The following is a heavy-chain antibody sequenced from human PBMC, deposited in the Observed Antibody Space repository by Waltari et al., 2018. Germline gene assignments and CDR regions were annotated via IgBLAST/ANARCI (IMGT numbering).Heavy chain of an antibody. CDR1: GYPISSGYY. J-gene: IGHJ3*02. Sequence: QVQLQESGPGLVKPSETLSLTCAVPGYPISSGYYWGWIPSPPGKGLEWIGSIYHSGSTYYNPSLKSRVTISVDTSKNQFSLKLSSVTAADTAVYYCARQGSRIAAPRGAFDIWGQGTMVTVSS. D-gene: IGHD6-13*01. CDR3: ARQGSRIAAPRGAFDI. V-gene: IGHV4-38-2*01. CDR2: IYHSGST.